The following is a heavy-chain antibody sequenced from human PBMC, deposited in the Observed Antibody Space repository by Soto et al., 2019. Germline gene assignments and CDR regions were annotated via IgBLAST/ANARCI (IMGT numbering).Heavy chain of an antibody. CDR3: ARVRVAGYYYYYGMDV. CDR2: INHSGST. Sequence: SETLSLTCAVYGGSFSGYYWSWIRQPPGKGLEWIGEINHSGSTNYNPSLKSRVTISVDTSKNQFSLKLSSVTAADTAVYYCARVRVAGYYYYYGMDVWGQGTTVTVSS. CDR1: GGSFSGYY. V-gene: IGHV4-34*01. D-gene: IGHD6-19*01. J-gene: IGHJ6*02.